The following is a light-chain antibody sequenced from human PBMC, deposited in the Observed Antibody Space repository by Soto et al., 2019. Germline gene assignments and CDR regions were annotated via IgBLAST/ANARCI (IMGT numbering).Light chain of an antibody. V-gene: IGLV1-51*02. CDR2: ENN. CDR1: SSNIGNNY. Sequence: QSVLTQPPSVSAAPGQKVTISCSGSSSNIGNNYVSWYQQLPGTAPKLLIYENNKRPSGIPDRSSGSKSGTSATLGITGLQTGDEADYYCGTWDSSLSAGVVFGGGTQLTVL. J-gene: IGLJ2*01. CDR3: GTWDSSLSAGVV.